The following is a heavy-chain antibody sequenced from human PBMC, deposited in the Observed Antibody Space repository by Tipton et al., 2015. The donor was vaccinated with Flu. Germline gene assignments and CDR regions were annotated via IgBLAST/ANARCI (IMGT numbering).Heavy chain of an antibody. J-gene: IGHJ4*02. Sequence: TLSLTCAVYGGSFSGYYWNWIRQPAGKGLEWIGRIYTSGSTNYNPSLKSRVTMSVDTSKNQFSLKLSSVTAADTAVYYCARDAVKGGVGAYYWGQGTLVTVSS. V-gene: IGHV4-4*07. CDR1: GGSFSGYY. CDR3: ARDAVKGGVGAYY. D-gene: IGHD1-26*01. CDR2: IYTSGST.